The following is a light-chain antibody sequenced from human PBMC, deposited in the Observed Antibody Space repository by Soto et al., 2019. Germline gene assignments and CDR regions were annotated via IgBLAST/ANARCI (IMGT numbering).Light chain of an antibody. Sequence: IVLTQSPATLSLSPGERATLSCRASQSVSSYLAWYQQKPGQAPRLLIYDASNRATGIPARFSGSGSGTEFTLTISSLQSEDFAVYYCQQYNNWWTFGQGTKVDI. CDR3: QQYNNWWT. CDR2: DAS. CDR1: QSVSSY. V-gene: IGKV3-11*01. J-gene: IGKJ1*01.